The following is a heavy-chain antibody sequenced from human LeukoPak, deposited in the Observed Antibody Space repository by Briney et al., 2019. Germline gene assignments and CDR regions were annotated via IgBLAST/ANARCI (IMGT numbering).Heavy chain of an antibody. Sequence: PSETLSLTCTVSGGSISSYYWSWIRQPAGKGLEWIGRIYTSGSTNYNPSLKSRVTMSVDTSKDQFSLKLSSVTAADTAVYYCARESYCSGGSCYGYFDYWGQGTLVTVSS. D-gene: IGHD2-15*01. CDR3: ARESYCSGGSCYGYFDY. CDR1: GGSISSYY. V-gene: IGHV4-4*07. CDR2: IYTSGST. J-gene: IGHJ4*02.